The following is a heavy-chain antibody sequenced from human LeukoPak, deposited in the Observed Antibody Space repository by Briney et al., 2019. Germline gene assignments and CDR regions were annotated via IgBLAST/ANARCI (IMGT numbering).Heavy chain of an antibody. CDR2: IIPIFGTA. J-gene: IGHJ5*02. Sequence: SVKVSCKASGGTFSSYAISWVRQAPGQGLEWMGRIIPIFGTANYAQKFQGRVTITTDESTSTTYMELSSLRSEDTAVYYCARVIRSWFDPWGQGTLVTVSS. D-gene: IGHD3-3*01. CDR1: GGTFSSYA. CDR3: ARVIRSWFDP. V-gene: IGHV1-69*05.